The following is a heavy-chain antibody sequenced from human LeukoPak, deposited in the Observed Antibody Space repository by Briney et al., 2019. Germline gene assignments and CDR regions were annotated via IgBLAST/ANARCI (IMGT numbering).Heavy chain of an antibody. CDR1: GVSISSSNW. D-gene: IGHD3-10*01. CDR3: SRGGGYSEYYFDY. CDR2: IYHSGST. J-gene: IGHJ4*02. V-gene: IGHV4-4*02. Sequence: SETLSLTCAVSGVSISSSNWWSWVRQPPGQGLAWIGEIYHSGSTNYNPSLKSRVTISVDKSKNQFSLKLSSVTAADTAVYYCSRGGGYSEYYFDYWGQGTLVTVSS.